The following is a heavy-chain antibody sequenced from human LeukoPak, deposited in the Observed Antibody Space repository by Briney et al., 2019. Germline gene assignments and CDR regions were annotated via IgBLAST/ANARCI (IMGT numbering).Heavy chain of an antibody. CDR3: ARGGFYCGGDCYVDY. Sequence: SETQSLTCAVYGGSFSPYYWSWIRQPPGKGLEWIGEINHSGSTNYNPSLKSRVTISVDTSKNQFSLKLSSVTAADTAVYYCARGGFYCGGDCYVDYWGQGTLVTVSS. CDR2: INHSGST. CDR1: GGSFSPYY. V-gene: IGHV4-34*01. J-gene: IGHJ4*02. D-gene: IGHD2-21*02.